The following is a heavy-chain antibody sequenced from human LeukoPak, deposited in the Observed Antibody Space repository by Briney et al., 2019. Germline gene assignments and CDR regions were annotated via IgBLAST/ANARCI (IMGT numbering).Heavy chain of an antibody. CDR2: INHSGST. D-gene: IGHD2-15*01. Sequence: SETLSLTRAVYGGSFSGYYWSWIRQPPGKGLEWIGEINHSGSTNYNPSLKSRVTISIDTSKNQFSLKLSSVTAADTAVYYCARGYIVVVVTATPWFDPWGQGTLVTVSS. J-gene: IGHJ5*02. V-gene: IGHV4-34*01. CDR1: GGSFSGYY. CDR3: ARGYIVVVVTATPWFDP.